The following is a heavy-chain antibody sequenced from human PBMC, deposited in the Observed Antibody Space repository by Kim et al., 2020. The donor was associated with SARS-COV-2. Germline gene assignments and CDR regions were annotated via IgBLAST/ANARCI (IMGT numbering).Heavy chain of an antibody. CDR3: TTKNY. V-gene: IGHV3-7*01. CDR2: INRDGSGQ. J-gene: IGHJ4*02. Sequence: GGSLRLSCSASGFTFSSSWMTWVRQAPGKGLEWVGNINRDGSGQNYVGSLRGRFTISRDNTRHSLYLQMESLRAEDTAVYYCTTKNYWGQGNLDTVSS. CDR1: GFTFSSSW.